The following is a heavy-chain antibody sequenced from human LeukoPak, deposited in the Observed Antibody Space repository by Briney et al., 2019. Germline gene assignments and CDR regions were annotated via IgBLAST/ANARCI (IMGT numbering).Heavy chain of an antibody. CDR2: ISSSGSTI. V-gene: IGHV3-48*03. CDR3: ARDKDWYLFDY. Sequence: GGSLRLSCAASGFTFSSYEMNWVRQAPGKGLEWVSYISSSGSTIYYADSVKGRFTISRDNAKNTLYLQMNSLRAEDTAVYYCARDKDWYLFDYWGQGTLVAVSS. CDR1: GFTFSSYE. J-gene: IGHJ4*02. D-gene: IGHD6-13*01.